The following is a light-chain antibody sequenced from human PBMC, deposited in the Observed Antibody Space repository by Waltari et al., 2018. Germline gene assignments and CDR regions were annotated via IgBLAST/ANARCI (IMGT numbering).Light chain of an antibody. Sequence: DSRLTQSPSTLSASVGDRVTLTCRARQSLDTWLSWYHPKPGKAPNLLIYKSSSLSTGVPSRFSGSGSGTEFTLTISSLQPDDVASYYCQQYNSYPWTFGQGTKVQI. J-gene: IGKJ1*01. CDR1: QSLDTW. CDR3: QQYNSYPWT. CDR2: KSS. V-gene: IGKV1-5*03.